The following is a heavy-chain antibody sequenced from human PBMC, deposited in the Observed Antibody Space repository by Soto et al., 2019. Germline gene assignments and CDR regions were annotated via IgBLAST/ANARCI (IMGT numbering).Heavy chain of an antibody. CDR2: IYYSGSS. V-gene: IGHV4-31*03. CDR1: GGSISSGVYH. CDR3: AGMILGYLSGGSYSSDDY. Sequence: QVQLQESGPGLVKPSQTLSLTCTVSGGSISSGVYHWSWIRQHPGMGLEWIGYIYYSGSSYYNPSIKRRANIAEDTSKNHCPLKLSSVTAADPAVYECAGMILGYLSGGSYSSDDYWGQGTPVTLSS. D-gene: IGHD2-15*01. J-gene: IGHJ4*02.